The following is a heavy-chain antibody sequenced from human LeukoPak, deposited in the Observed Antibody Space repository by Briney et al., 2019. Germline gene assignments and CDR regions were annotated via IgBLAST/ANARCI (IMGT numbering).Heavy chain of an antibody. CDR1: GYDFINYC. V-gene: IGHV1-46*01. CDR2: INGNGGTT. J-gene: IGHJ6*02. CDR3: AREIPQGMDV. Sequence: GASVKVSCKASGYDFINYCMHWVRQAPGQGLEWMGIINGNGGTTTYAQKFQGRVSMTRDTSTSTGYMELTSLRSEDTAVYYCAREIPQGMDVWGQGTTVTVSS.